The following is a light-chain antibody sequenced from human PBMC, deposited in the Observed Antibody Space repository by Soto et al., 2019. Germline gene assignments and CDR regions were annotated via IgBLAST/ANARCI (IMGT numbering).Light chain of an antibody. Sequence: QSVLTQPASVSGSPGQSITISCTGTSSDVGGYNYVSWYQQHPGKAPKLMIYDVSNRPSGFSNRFSGSKSGNTASLTISGLQAEDEADYYCNSYTSSSTGVFGTGTKLTVL. CDR3: NSYTSSSTGV. V-gene: IGLV2-14*01. CDR1: SSDVGGYNY. J-gene: IGLJ1*01. CDR2: DVS.